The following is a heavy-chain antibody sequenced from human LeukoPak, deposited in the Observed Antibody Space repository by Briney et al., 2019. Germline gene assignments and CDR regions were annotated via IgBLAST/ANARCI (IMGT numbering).Heavy chain of an antibody. CDR2: LRGNGDT. V-gene: IGHV3-23*01. CDR1: GFTFGSYA. J-gene: IGHJ4*02. Sequence: PGGSLRLSCAASGFTFGSYAMSWVREAPARGLEWVSSLRGNGDTFYADSVKGRFTLSRDDSRNTVYLQLNNLRVEDTAVYYCAKASWVSNADVVLWGQGTVVTVSS. D-gene: IGHD2-15*01. CDR3: AKASWVSNADVVL.